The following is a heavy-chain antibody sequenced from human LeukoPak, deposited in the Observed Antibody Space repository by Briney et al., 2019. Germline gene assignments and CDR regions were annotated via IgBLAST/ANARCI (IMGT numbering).Heavy chain of an antibody. D-gene: IGHD6-19*01. Sequence: PGGSLRLSCAVSGFTFSSYAMSWVRLAQGKGLEWVSGLSGSGGSTYYADSVKGRFTISRDNSKNTLYLQMNSLRAEDTAVYYCATDAYRPAVASWGQGTLVTVSS. CDR1: GFTFSSYA. J-gene: IGHJ4*02. CDR2: LSGSGGST. CDR3: ATDAYRPAVAS. V-gene: IGHV3-23*01.